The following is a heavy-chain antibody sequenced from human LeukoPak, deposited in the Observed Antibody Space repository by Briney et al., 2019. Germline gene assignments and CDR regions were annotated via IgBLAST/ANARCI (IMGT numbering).Heavy chain of an antibody. CDR3: ARDRVTMIA. CDR1: GFSFTSFW. CDR2: INQDGSEI. Sequence: GGSLRPSCAASGFSFTSFWMTWVRQAPGKGLEWVANINQDGSEIYSVASVKGRFTISRDNAKNSVYLQMNSLRPEDTGVYYCARDRVTMIAWGQGTQVTVSP. V-gene: IGHV3-7*01. D-gene: IGHD3-22*01. J-gene: IGHJ5*02.